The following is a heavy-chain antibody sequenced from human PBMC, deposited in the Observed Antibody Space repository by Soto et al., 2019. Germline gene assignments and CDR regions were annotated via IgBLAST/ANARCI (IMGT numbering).Heavy chain of an antibody. CDR2: IYWNDDK. D-gene: IGHD6-25*01. CDR1: GFSLSSSGVG. Sequence: QITLKESGPTLVRPTQTLTLTCDLSGFSLSSSGVGVGWIRQPPGKALEWLELIYWNDDKRYSTSLKSRLTINKDTSKNQVVLTMTNMDPVDTATYYCVHRVGSRGSVDNWGQGSLVTVSS. V-gene: IGHV2-5*01. CDR3: VHRVGSRGSVDN. J-gene: IGHJ4*02.